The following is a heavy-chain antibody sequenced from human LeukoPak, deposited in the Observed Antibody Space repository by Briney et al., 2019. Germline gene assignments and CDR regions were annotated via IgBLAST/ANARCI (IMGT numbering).Heavy chain of an antibody. CDR1: GGSISSYY. J-gene: IGHJ4*02. CDR2: IYDNGST. D-gene: IGHD2-21*02. Sequence: ETLSLTCTVSGGSISSYYWNWIRQPPGKGLEWIGYIYDNGSTNYNPSLKSRVTISVNTSKEQFSLKLSSVTAADTAVYYRARDSVVVTAICHYFDYWGQGTLVTVSS. V-gene: IGHV4-59*01. CDR3: ARDSVVVTAICHYFDY.